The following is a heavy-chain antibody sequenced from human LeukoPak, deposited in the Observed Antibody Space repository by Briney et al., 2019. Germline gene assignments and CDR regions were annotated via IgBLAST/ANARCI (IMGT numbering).Heavy chain of an antibody. CDR2: TYYRSKWYN. CDR1: GDSVSSNSVA. V-gene: IGHV6-1*01. J-gene: IGHJ4*02. CDR3: ARGRQQWLVPDFDY. D-gene: IGHD6-19*01. Sequence: SHTLSLTCAISGDSVSSNSVAWTWIRQSPSRGLEWLRRTYYRSKWYNDYAVSVRSRITINPDTSKNQFSLQLNSVTPEDTAVYYCARGRQQWLVPDFDYWGQGTLVTVSS.